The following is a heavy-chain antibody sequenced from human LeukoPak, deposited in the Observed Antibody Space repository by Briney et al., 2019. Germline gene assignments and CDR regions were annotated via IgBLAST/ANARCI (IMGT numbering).Heavy chain of an antibody. D-gene: IGHD5-12*01. CDR2: ISWNSGSI. J-gene: IGHJ4*02. CDR1: GFTFDDYA. CDR3: AKGHPSGWLRGIFDY. V-gene: IGHV3-9*01. Sequence: GRSLRLSCVASGFTFDDYAMHWVRQAPGKGLEWVSGISWNSGSIGYADSVKGRFTISRDNAKNSLYLQMNSLRAEDTALYYCAKGHPSGWLRGIFDYWGQGTLVTVSS.